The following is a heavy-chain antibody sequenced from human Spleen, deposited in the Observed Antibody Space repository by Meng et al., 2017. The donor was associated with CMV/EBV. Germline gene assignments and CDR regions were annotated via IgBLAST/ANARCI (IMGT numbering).Heavy chain of an antibody. D-gene: IGHD6-6*01. Sequence: GGSLRLSCVTSGFTFSTYWIYWVRQAPGKGLAWVSRINNDGSSTSYADSVKGRSTISRDNAKNMVFLQMSSLRAEDTAIYYCARGYSSSLGFDYWGQGTLVTVSS. J-gene: IGHJ4*02. V-gene: IGHV3-74*01. CDR1: GFTFSTYW. CDR2: INNDGSST. CDR3: ARGYSSSLGFDY.